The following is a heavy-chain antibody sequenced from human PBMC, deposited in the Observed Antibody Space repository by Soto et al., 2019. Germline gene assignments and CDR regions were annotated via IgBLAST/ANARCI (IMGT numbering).Heavy chain of an antibody. Sequence: GGSLRLSCAASGFTVSSNYMSWVRQAPGKGLEWVSVIYSGGSTYYADSVKGRFTISRHNSKNTLYLQMNSLRAEDTAVYYCARALPEYYYYYCYMDVWGKGTTVTVSS. J-gene: IGHJ6*03. CDR3: ARALPEYYYYYCYMDV. CDR2: IYSGGST. CDR1: GFTVSSNY. V-gene: IGHV3-53*04.